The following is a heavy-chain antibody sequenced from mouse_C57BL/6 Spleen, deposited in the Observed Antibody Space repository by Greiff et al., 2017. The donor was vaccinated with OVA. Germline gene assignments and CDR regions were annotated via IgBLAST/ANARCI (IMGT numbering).Heavy chain of an antibody. Sequence: QVQLKQSGAELARPGASVKLSCKASGYTFTSYGISWVKQRTGQGLEWIGEIYPRSGNTYYNEKFKGKATLTADKSSSTAYMELRSLTSEDSAVYFCARLRPNYYAMDYWGQGTSVTVSS. CDR1: GYTFTSYG. J-gene: IGHJ4*01. D-gene: IGHD3-2*02. V-gene: IGHV1-81*01. CDR2: IYPRSGNT. CDR3: ARLRPNYYAMDY.